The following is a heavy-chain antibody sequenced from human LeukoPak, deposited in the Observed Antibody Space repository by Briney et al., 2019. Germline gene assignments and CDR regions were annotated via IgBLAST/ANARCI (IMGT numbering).Heavy chain of an antibody. CDR3: ARQNQAGYYYYGLDV. Sequence: GESLKISCKGSAYSFATYWISWVRQMPGKGLEWMGIIYPADSETRYSPSFEGQVTISADKSISTAYLQWSSLKASDTAMYYCARQNQAGYYYYGLDVWGQGTSVTVSS. CDR2: IYPADSET. J-gene: IGHJ6*02. CDR1: AYSFATYW. V-gene: IGHV5-51*01.